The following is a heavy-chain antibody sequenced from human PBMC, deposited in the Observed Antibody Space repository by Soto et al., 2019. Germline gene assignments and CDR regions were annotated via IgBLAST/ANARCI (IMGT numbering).Heavy chain of an antibody. J-gene: IGHJ6*03. V-gene: IGHV3-66*01. CDR1: GFTVSSNS. CDR3: ARAGAYSSANMDV. Sequence: GGSLRLSCAASGFTVSSNSMNWVRQAPGRGLEWVSITYSGGSSYYADSVKGRFTISRDNSKNTLFLQMNSLRAEDTAVYYCARAGAYSSANMDVWGKGTTVTVSS. CDR2: TYSGGSS. D-gene: IGHD6-25*01.